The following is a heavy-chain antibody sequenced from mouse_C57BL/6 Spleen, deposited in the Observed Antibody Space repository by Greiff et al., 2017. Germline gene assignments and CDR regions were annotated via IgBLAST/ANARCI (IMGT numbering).Heavy chain of an antibody. J-gene: IGHJ3*01. CDR3: ARMDYGTSWFAY. D-gene: IGHD2-1*01. Sequence: VKVVESGPGLVQPSQSLSITCTVSGFSLTSYGVHWVRQSPGKGLEWLGVIWSGGSTDYNAAFISRLSISKDNSKGQVFFKMNSLQADDTAIYYCARMDYGTSWFAYWGQGTLVTVSA. V-gene: IGHV2-2*01. CDR1: GFSLTSYG. CDR2: IWSGGST.